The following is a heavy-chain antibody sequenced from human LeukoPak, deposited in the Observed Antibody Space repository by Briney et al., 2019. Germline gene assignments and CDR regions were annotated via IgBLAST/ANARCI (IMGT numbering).Heavy chain of an antibody. CDR2: IKQDGSER. Sequence: GGSLRLSCAASGFTFISYWMSWVRQAPGKGLEWVANIKQDGSERCYVDSVKGRFTISRDNAKNSLYLQMNSLRAEDTGVYYCAGSGWQVYFDYWGQGTLVTVSS. CDR3: AGSGWQVYFDY. CDR1: GFTFISYW. V-gene: IGHV3-7*01. D-gene: IGHD6-19*01. J-gene: IGHJ4*02.